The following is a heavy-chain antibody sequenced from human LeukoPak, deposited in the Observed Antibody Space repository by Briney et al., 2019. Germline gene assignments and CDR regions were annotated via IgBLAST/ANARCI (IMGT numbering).Heavy chain of an antibody. J-gene: IGHJ4*02. CDR2: INPNSGGT. CDR1: GYTFTSYG. Sequence: ASVKVSCKASGYTFTSYGISWVRQAPGQGLEWMGWINPNSGGTNYAQKFQGRVTMTRDTPISTAYMELSRLRSDDTAVYYCARGEYSSSFGSAQEGDYWGQGTLVTVSS. CDR3: ARGEYSSSFGSAQEGDY. V-gene: IGHV1-2*02. D-gene: IGHD6-6*01.